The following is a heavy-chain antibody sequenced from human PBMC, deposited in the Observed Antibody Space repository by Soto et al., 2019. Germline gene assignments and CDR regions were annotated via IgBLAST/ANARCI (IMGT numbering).Heavy chain of an antibody. CDR2: ISGSGRTI. J-gene: IGHJ5*02. V-gene: IGHV3-11*01. CDR3: ARLPFPWGWFDP. D-gene: IGHD3-16*01. CDR1: GIVFSDY. Sequence: QVQLVESGEGLVKPGGSLRLSCAASGIVFSDYMSWVRQAPGKGLEWLSYISGSGRTIYSADSVKGRFTISRDNATNSLYLQMNNVRTEDTAVYYCARLPFPWGWFDPWGQGTLVTVSS.